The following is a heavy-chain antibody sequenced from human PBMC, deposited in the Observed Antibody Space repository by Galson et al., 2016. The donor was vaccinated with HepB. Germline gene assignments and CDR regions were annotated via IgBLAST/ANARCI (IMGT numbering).Heavy chain of an antibody. CDR1: GFTVGNNY. Sequence: SLRLSCAASGFTVGNNYMSWVRQVPGKGLEWASGICSGGGTYYADSVKGRFTISRDKSKNTLYLQLNSLRAEDTAVYYCQTTNYYNGLDVWGQGTTVTVSS. CDR2: ICSGGGT. J-gene: IGHJ6*02. CDR3: QTTNYYNGLDV. D-gene: IGHD4-11*01. V-gene: IGHV3-66*01.